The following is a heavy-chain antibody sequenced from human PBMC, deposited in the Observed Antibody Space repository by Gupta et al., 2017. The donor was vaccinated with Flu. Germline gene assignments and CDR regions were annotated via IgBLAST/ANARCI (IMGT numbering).Heavy chain of an antibody. CDR3: ARDAGIVGETENWFDP. CDR1: GYIFTRYA. Sequence: QVQLVQSGAEMKKPGASVTVSCEASGYIFTRYAIHWVRQAPGESPEWVGWVNPDNGNTKYSRRFQGRVTMTRDTSARTAYMELSSLTSEDTAMYFCARDAGIVGETENWFDPWGQGTLVTVSS. V-gene: IGHV1-3*01. J-gene: IGHJ5*02. D-gene: IGHD1-26*01. CDR2: VNPDNGNT.